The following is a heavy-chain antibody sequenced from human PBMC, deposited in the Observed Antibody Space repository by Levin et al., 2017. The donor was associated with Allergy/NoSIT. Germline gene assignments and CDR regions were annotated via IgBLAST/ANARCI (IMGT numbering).Heavy chain of an antibody. V-gene: IGHV3-23*01. CDR2: ISGGGDYT. CDR1: GFTFSSYA. CDR3: AKDLVRGGYDAETYYFDY. J-gene: IGHJ4*02. Sequence: GGSLRLSCAASGFTFSSYAMSWVRQAPGKGLEWVSTISGGGDYTYYADSVKGRFPISRDNSKNTLYLQMNSLRAEDTAVYYCAKDLVRGGYDAETYYFDYWGQGTLVTISS. D-gene: IGHD5-12*01.